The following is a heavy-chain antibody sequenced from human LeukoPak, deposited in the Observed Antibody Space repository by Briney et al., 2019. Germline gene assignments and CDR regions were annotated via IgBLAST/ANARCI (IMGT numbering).Heavy chain of an antibody. CDR3: ARDYCSSTSCYDHFDY. V-gene: IGHV3-7*01. CDR1: GFTFSSYW. Sequence: GGSLRLSCAASGFTFSSYWMSWVRQAPGKGLEWVANIKQDGSEKYYVDSVKGRFTISRDNAKNSLYLQMNSLRAEDTAVYYCARDYCSSTSCYDHFDYWGQGTLVT. D-gene: IGHD2-2*01. CDR2: IKQDGSEK. J-gene: IGHJ4*02.